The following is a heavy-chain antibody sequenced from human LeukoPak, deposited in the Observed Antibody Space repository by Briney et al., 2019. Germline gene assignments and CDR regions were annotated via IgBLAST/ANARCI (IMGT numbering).Heavy chain of an antibody. Sequence: SETPSLTCTVSGYSINSGYYWGWIRQPPGKGLEWIGLIYHTGTTYYKPSLKSRVIISVDTSKNQFSLKLSSVTAADTAVYYCARDPAFGGDSVGYWGQGTLVTVSS. CDR1: GYSINSGYY. J-gene: IGHJ4*02. CDR3: ARDPAFGGDSVGY. D-gene: IGHD4-23*01. CDR2: IYHTGTT. V-gene: IGHV4-38-2*02.